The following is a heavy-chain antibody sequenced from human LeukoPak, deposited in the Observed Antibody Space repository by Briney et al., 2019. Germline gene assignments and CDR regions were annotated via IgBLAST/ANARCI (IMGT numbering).Heavy chain of an antibody. CDR1: GFTFSSYA. V-gene: IGHV3-23*01. CDR3: AKSGGSYPYYFDY. J-gene: IGHJ4*02. D-gene: IGHD1-26*01. Sequence: PGGSLRLSCAASGFTFSSYAMSWVRQAPGKGLEWVSAISGSGDNTYYADSVKGRFTISRDNSKNTLYLQMNSLRAEDTAVYYCAKSGGSYPYYFDYWGQGTLVIVSS. CDR2: ISGSGDNT.